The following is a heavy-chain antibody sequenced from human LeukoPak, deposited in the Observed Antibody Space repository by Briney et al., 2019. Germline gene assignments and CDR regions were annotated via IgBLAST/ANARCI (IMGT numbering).Heavy chain of an antibody. CDR1: GGSISSYY. D-gene: IGHD6-13*01. Sequence: SETLSLTCTVSGGSISSYYWSWIRQPPGKGLEWIGYIYYSGSTKYNPSLKSRVTISVDTSKNQFSLKLSSVTAADTAVYYCARQAYGAAAAYYFDYWGQGTLVTVSS. J-gene: IGHJ4*02. CDR3: ARQAYGAAAAYYFDY. V-gene: IGHV4-59*08. CDR2: IYYSGST.